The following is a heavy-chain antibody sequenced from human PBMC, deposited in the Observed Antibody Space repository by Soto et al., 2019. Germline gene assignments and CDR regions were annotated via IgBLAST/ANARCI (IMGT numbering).Heavy chain of an antibody. CDR2: IYYSGST. CDR3: ARERGVLWVGALRVDYYGMDV. V-gene: IGHV4-31*03. D-gene: IGHD3-3*01. J-gene: IGHJ6*02. CDR1: GGSISSGGYY. Sequence: SETLSLTCTVSGGSISSGGYYWSWIRQHPGKGLEWIGYIYYSGSTYYNPSLKSRVTISVDTSKNQFSLKLSSVTAADTAVYYCARERGVLWVGALRVDYYGMDVWGQGTTVTVS.